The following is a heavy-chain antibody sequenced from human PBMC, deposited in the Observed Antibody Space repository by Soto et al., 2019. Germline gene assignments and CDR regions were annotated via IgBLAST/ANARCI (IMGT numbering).Heavy chain of an antibody. V-gene: IGHV4-61*01. J-gene: IGHJ6*02. Sequence: PSETLSLTCTVSGGSVSSESHYWSWIRQTPGKGMEWIGYIYYTGSTNYNPSIKGRVTMSVDTSRDQVSLRLRSVTSAVAAVSYCARGQDDGRSGAYYSAMEVWGQGTKVIVSS. CDR1: GGSVSSESHY. CDR2: IYYTGST. CDR3: ARGQDDGRSGAYYSAMEV. D-gene: IGHD3-3*01.